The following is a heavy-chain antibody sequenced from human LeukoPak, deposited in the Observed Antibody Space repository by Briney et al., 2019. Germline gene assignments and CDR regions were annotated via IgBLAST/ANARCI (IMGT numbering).Heavy chain of an antibody. CDR2: INHSGST. V-gene: IGHV4-34*01. CDR1: GGSFSGYY. D-gene: IGHD6-13*01. CDR3: ARRSSSWYQVIDY. Sequence: SETLSLTCAVYGGSFSGYYRSWIRQPPGKGLEWIGEINHSGSTNYNPSLKSRVTISVDTSKNQFSLKLSPVTAADTAVYYCARRSSSWYQVIDYWGQGTLVTVSS. J-gene: IGHJ4*02.